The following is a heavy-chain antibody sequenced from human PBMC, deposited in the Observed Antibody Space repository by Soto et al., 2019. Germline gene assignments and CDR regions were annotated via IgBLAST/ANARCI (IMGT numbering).Heavy chain of an antibody. CDR1: GFTFSSYA. Sequence: QVQLVESGGGVVQPGRSLRLSCAASGFTFSSYAMHWVRQAPGKGLEWVAVISYDGSNKYYADSVKGRFTISRDNSKNTLYLQMNSLRAEDTAVYYCARVKWFGEEADYWVQGTLVTVSS. J-gene: IGHJ4*02. V-gene: IGHV3-30-3*01. CDR3: ARVKWFGEEADY. D-gene: IGHD3-10*01. CDR2: ISYDGSNK.